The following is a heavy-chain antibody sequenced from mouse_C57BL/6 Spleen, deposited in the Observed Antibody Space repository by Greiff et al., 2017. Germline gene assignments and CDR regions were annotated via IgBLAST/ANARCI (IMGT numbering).Heavy chain of an antibody. V-gene: IGHV1-26*01. CDR3: ARSYDGSSPDY. D-gene: IGHD1-1*01. J-gene: IGHJ2*01. CDR1: GYTFTDYY. Sequence: VQLQQSGPELVKPGASVKISCKASGYTFTDYYMNWVKQSHGKSLEWIGDINPNNGGTSYNQKFKGKATLTVDKSSSTAYMELRSLTSEDSAVYYCARSYDGSSPDYWGQGTTLTGSS. CDR2: INPNNGGT.